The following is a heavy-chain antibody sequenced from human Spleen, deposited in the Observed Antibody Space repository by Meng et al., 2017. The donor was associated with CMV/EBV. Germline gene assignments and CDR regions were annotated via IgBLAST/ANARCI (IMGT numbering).Heavy chain of an antibody. CDR3: GSHRNGRFDS. J-gene: IGHJ4*02. CDR1: GFTFSSYS. CDR2: ISSSSSYI. Sequence: LSSAAYGFTFSSYSMNWVRQAPVKWLEWVSSISSSSSYIYYADSVKGRFTISRDNAKTSLYLQMNTLSTEDTAMYCCGSHRNGRFDSWGQRTLVTVSS. V-gene: IGHV3-21*01.